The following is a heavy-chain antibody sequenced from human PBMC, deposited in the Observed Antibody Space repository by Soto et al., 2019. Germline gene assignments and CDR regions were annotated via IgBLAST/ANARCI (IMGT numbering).Heavy chain of an antibody. Sequence: SVKVSCKASGGTFRNYGIGWVRQAPGQGLEWMGGIIPIFGTANYAQKFQGRVTITADESTSTAYMELSSLRSEDTAVYYCARSDYGDPYYYGMDVWGQGTTVTVSS. CDR3: ARSDYGDPYYYGMDV. V-gene: IGHV1-69*13. J-gene: IGHJ6*02. D-gene: IGHD4-17*01. CDR2: IIPIFGTA. CDR1: GGTFRNYG.